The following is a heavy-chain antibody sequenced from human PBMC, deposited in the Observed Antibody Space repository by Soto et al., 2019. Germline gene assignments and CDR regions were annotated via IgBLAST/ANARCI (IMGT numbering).Heavy chain of an antibody. V-gene: IGHV3-23*01. J-gene: IGHJ2*01. CDR3: AKRVLAVVFKTHWYFDL. CDR1: GLTFSDYA. Sequence: EVQLLESGGGLVQPGGSLRLSYAASGLTFSDYAMSWVRQAPGKGLEWVSAISADGSYTFYADSVKGRFSISRDNSKNTLYLQMYSLRVEDTAVYYCAKRVLAVVFKTHWYFDLWGRGTLVTVSS. CDR2: ISADGSYT. D-gene: IGHD3-22*01.